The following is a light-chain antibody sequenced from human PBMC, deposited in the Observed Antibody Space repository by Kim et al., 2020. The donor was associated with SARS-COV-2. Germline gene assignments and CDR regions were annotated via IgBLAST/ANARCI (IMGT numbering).Light chain of an antibody. CDR3: QSYDSSNHVV. Sequence: KTVPTSCTRSSGSIASNYEQWYQQRPGSAPTTVIYEDNQRPSGVPDRFSGSIDSSSNSASLTISGLKTEDEADYYCQSYDSSNHVVFGGGTQLTVL. CDR1: SGSIASNY. CDR2: EDN. J-gene: IGLJ2*01. V-gene: IGLV6-57*03.